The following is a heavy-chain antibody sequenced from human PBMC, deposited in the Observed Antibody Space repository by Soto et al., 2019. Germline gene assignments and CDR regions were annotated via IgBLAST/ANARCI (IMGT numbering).Heavy chain of an antibody. V-gene: IGHV3-49*03. CDR1: GFTFGDYA. J-gene: IGHJ6*02. Sequence: GGSLRLSCTASGFTFGDYAMSWFRQAPGKGLEWVGFIRSKAYGGTTEYAASVKGRFTISRDDSKSIAYLQMNSLKTEDTAVYYCTRVPLGRTFGVVSGNYYYGMDVWGQGTTVTVYS. CDR3: TRVPLGRTFGVVSGNYYYGMDV. CDR2: IRSKAYGGTT. D-gene: IGHD3-3*01.